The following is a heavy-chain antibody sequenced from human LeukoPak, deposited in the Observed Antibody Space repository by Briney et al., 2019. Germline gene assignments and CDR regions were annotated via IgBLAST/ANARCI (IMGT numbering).Heavy chain of an antibody. Sequence: ASVKVSCKASGYTFTGYYMHWVRQAPGQGLEWMGWINPNSGGTNYAQKFQGRVTMTRDTSISTAYMELSRLRSDDTAVYYCAISYDSSGYYFPGAFDIWGQGTMVTVSS. J-gene: IGHJ3*02. CDR1: GYTFTGYY. V-gene: IGHV1-2*02. D-gene: IGHD3-22*01. CDR2: INPNSGGT. CDR3: AISYDSSGYYFPGAFDI.